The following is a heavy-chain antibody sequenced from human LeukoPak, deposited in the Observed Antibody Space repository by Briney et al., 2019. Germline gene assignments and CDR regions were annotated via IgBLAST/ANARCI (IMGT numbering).Heavy chain of an antibody. J-gene: IGHJ4*02. D-gene: IGHD3-3*01. CDR3: ARGSSGTTIYLFDS. V-gene: IGHV4-38-2*02. Sequence: SETLSLTCTVSGYSISSGYYWGWIRQPPGKGLEWIASMYHSGTTYYNPSLKSRVTMSVDTSKNQFSLKLRSVTAADTAVYYCARGSSGTTIYLFDSWGQGTLVTVSS. CDR1: GYSISSGYY. CDR2: MYHSGTT.